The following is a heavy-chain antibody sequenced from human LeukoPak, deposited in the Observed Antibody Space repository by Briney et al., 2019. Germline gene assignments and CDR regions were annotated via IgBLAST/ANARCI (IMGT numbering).Heavy chain of an antibody. J-gene: IGHJ4*02. D-gene: IGHD3-22*01. CDR3: AASFAPYYYDSSGYYFDY. V-gene: IGHV4-59*08. CDR1: GGSINSYY. Sequence: SETLSLTCTVSGGSINSYYWSWIRQPPGKGLEWIGYIYYSGGTNYNPSLKSRVTISVDTSKNQFSLKLSSVTAADTAVYYCAASFAPYYYDSSGYYFDYWGQGTLVTVSS. CDR2: IYYSGGT.